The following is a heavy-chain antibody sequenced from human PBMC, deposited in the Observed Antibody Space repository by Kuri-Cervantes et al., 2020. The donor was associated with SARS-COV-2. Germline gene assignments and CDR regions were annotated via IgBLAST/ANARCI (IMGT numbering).Heavy chain of an antibody. V-gene: IGHV1-2*02. CDR1: GYTFTGYY. CDR2: INPNSGGT. D-gene: IGHD6-6*01. J-gene: IGHJ4*02. CDR3: ARDLSSSVASFYDY. Sequence: ASVKVSCKASGYTFTGYYMHWVRQAPGQGLEWMGWINPNSGGTNYAQKFQGRVTMTRVTSISTAYMELSRLRSDDTAVYYCARDLSSSVASFYDYWGQGTLVTVSS.